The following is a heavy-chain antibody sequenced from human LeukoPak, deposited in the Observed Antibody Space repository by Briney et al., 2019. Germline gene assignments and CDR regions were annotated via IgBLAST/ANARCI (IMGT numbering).Heavy chain of an antibody. CDR1: GFTFSSYG. J-gene: IGHJ4*02. CDR3: AKDTVTTGFDY. D-gene: IGHD4-11*01. Sequence: GGSLRLSCAASGFTFSSYGMHWVHQAPGKGLEWVAVIWYDGSNKYYADSVKGRCTISRDNSKNTLYLQMNSLRAEDTAVYYCAKDTVTTGFDYWGQGTLVTVSS. V-gene: IGHV3-33*06. CDR2: IWYDGSNK.